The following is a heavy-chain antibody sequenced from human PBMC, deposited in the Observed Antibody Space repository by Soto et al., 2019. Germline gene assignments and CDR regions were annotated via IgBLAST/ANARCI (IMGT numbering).Heavy chain of an antibody. CDR1: GFTFSRYG. J-gene: IGHJ4*02. Sequence: GGSLRLSCAASGFTFSRYGMQWVRQAPGKGLEWVAIISYHEVDKFYADSVKGRFTISRDNSKNTLYLEMNSLRSEDTAIYYCTKPTTMITSYYFDSWGQGTLVNVSS. CDR2: ISYHEVDK. D-gene: IGHD3-16*01. CDR3: TKPTTMITSYYFDS. V-gene: IGHV3-30*18.